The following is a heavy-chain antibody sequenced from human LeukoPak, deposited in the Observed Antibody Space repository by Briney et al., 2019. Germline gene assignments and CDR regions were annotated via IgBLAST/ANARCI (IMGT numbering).Heavy chain of an antibody. D-gene: IGHD4-11*01. J-gene: IGHJ4*02. CDR3: ARGYSNSGYSYSDH. Sequence: GASVKVSCKASGYTFTGYYMHWVRQAPGQGLEWMGWINPNSGGTNYAQKFQGRVTMTRDTSISTVYLEVTGLRSDDTAVHYCARGYSNSGYSYSDHWGQGTLVTVSS. V-gene: IGHV1-2*02. CDR2: INPNSGGT. CDR1: GYTFTGYY.